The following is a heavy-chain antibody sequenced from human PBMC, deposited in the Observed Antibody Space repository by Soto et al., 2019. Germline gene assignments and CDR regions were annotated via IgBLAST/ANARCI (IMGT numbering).Heavy chain of an antibody. J-gene: IGHJ4*02. D-gene: IGHD2-21*01. CDR1: GDSIRSGSYH. Sequence: QLQLQESGPGLVKPSETLSLTCTVSGDSIRSGSYHWRWIRQPPGKGLEWIASIYYSGTTYYNPSLKSRVTISVDMSRNQVSVKVGSVTAADTSTYYCVRHVGDRLWYFDYWGQGTLVVVSS. V-gene: IGHV4-39*01. CDR2: IYYSGTT. CDR3: VRHVGDRLWYFDY.